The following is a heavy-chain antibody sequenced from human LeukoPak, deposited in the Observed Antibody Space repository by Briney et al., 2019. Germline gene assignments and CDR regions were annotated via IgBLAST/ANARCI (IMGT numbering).Heavy chain of an antibody. J-gene: IGHJ4*02. CDR3: VSLSGVPEY. V-gene: IGHV3-7*01. CDR2: IKDDGSEK. CDR1: GFTFNTYR. D-gene: IGHD7-27*01. Sequence: GGSLRLSCAASGFTFNTYRMNWVRQAPGKGQEWLASIKDDGSEKYYVDSVKGRFTISRDNAKNSLSLQMNGLRVEDTAVYFFVSLSGVPEYCGRGTLVTVPS.